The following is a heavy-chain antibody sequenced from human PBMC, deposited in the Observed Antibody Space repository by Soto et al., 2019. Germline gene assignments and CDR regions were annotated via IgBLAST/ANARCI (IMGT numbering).Heavy chain of an antibody. CDR1: GDSISSSRYY. V-gene: IGHV4-39*01. CDR2: IYYSGSS. Sequence: SETLSLTCTVSGDSISSSRYYWGWIRQPPGKGLEWIGNIYYSGSSYSNPSLKSRITISVDTSKNQFSLKLSSVAAADTAVYYCAGQAGGGRFNYGMDVWGQGTTVTVSS. J-gene: IGHJ6*02. CDR3: AGQAGGGRFNYGMDV. D-gene: IGHD2-15*01.